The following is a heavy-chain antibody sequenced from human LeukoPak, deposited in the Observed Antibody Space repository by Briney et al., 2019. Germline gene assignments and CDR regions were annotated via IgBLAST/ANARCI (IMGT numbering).Heavy chain of an antibody. CDR2: IYSSGST. CDR1: GGSISSYH. J-gene: IGHJ4*02. Sequence: SETLSLTCTVSGGSISSYHWSWIRQPPGKGLEWIGYIYSSGSTSYNPSLKSRVAISVDTSKNQFSLKLSSVTAADTAVYYCARRISSGSSDYWGQGTLVTVSS. D-gene: IGHD3-22*01. V-gene: IGHV4-59*08. CDR3: ARRISSGSSDY.